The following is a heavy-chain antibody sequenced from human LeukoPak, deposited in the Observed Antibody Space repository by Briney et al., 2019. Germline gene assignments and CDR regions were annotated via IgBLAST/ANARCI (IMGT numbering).Heavy chain of an antibody. CDR2: IYSDGST. V-gene: IGHV3-53*01. CDR1: GFTVSSNY. Sequence: GGSLRLSCVASGFTVSSNYMSWVRQAPGKGLAWVSVIYSDGSTYYADSVKGRFTISRDNSKNTLYLQMSSLRAEDTAVYYCASGSGSYRTPYYYMDVWGTGTTVTVS. D-gene: IGHD3-10*01. CDR3: ASGSGSYRTPYYYMDV. J-gene: IGHJ6*03.